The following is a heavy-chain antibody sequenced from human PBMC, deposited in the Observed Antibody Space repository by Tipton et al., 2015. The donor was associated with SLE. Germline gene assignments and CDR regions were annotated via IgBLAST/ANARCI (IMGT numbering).Heavy chain of an antibody. CDR3: ARAHSGSYNDAFDI. CDR2: INHSGST. D-gene: IGHD1-26*01. CDR1: GGSISSHY. Sequence: TLSLTCTVSGGSISSHYWSWIRQPPGKGLEWIGEINHSGSTNYNPSLKSRVTISVDTSKNQFSLKLSSVTAADTAVYYCARAHSGSYNDAFDIWGQGTMVTVSS. J-gene: IGHJ3*02. V-gene: IGHV4-34*01.